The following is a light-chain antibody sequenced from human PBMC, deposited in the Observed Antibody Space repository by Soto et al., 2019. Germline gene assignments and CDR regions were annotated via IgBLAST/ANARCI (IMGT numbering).Light chain of an antibody. V-gene: IGKV1-9*01. Sequence: DIQLTQSPSFLSASVGDRVTITCRASQGISSSLAWYQQKPGKAPNLLIYAASTLQSGVPSRFSGSGSGTEFTLTISSLQPEDFATYYCQQLNSYPRDLFTFGPGTKVDIK. J-gene: IGKJ3*01. CDR1: QGISSS. CDR2: AAS. CDR3: QQLNSYPRDLFT.